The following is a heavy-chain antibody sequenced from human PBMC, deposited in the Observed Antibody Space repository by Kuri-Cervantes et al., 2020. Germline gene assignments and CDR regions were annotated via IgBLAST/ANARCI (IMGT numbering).Heavy chain of an antibody. Sequence: EILSLTRIFSSGSISSSSYYWGWIRQPPGKGLEWIGSIYYSGSTYYNPSLKGRVTISVDTSKNQFSLRLSFVTAADTAIYYCARQWGYAGSYGMDVWGQGTAVTVSS. V-gene: IGHV4-39*01. J-gene: IGHJ6*02. D-gene: IGHD2-2*01. CDR3: ARQWGYAGSYGMDV. CDR1: SGSISSSSYY. CDR2: IYYSGST.